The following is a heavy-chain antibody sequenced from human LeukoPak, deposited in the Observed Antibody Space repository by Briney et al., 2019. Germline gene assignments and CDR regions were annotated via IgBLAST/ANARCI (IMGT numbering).Heavy chain of an antibody. D-gene: IGHD3-22*01. V-gene: IGHV3-30*18. Sequence: PGRSLRLSCAASGFTFSSYDMHWVRQAPGKGLEWVAVISYDGSNKYYADSVKGRFTISRDNSKNTLYLQMNSLRAEDTAVYYCAKFPTRIVADIKWGQGTLVTVSS. CDR1: GFTFSSYD. J-gene: IGHJ4*02. CDR2: ISYDGSNK. CDR3: AKFPTRIVADIK.